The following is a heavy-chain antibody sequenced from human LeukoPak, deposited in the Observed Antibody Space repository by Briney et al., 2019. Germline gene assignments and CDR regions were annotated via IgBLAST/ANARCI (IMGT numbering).Heavy chain of an antibody. V-gene: IGHV3-30*04. CDR3: ARDPQSRGLFDY. D-gene: IGHD3-10*01. J-gene: IGHJ4*02. Sequence: GGSLRLSCAASGFTFSSYAMHWVRQAPGKGLEWVAVISYDGSNKYYADSVKGRFTISRDNSKNTLYLQMNSLRAEDTAVYYCARDPQSRGLFDYWGQGTLVTASS. CDR1: GFTFSSYA. CDR2: ISYDGSNK.